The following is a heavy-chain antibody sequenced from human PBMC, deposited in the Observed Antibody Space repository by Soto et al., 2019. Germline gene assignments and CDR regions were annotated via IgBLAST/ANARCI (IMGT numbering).Heavy chain of an antibody. Sequence: PGGSLRLSCAASGVIFTNAWMNWFRQAPGQGLKWVGRIRSKSDGGTTDYAAPVKGRFTISRDDSKNTVYLQLNRLKTDDTAVYSCIGWELQSFQYWGQGTLVTVAS. J-gene: IGHJ1*01. CDR3: IGWELQSFQY. CDR2: IRSKSDGGTT. V-gene: IGHV3-15*01. CDR1: GVIFTNAW. D-gene: IGHD1-26*01.